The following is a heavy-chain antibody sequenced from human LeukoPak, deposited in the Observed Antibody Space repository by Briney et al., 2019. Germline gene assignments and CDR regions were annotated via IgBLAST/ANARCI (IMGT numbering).Heavy chain of an antibody. CDR1: GFTFSSYE. J-gene: IGHJ6*04. Sequence: GGSLRLSCAASGFTFSSYEVNWARQAPGKGLEWVSYISSSGSTIYYADSVKGRFTISRDNAKNSLYLQMNSLRAEDTAVYYCAELGITMIGGVWGKGTTVTISS. CDR3: AELGITMIGGV. D-gene: IGHD3-10*02. CDR2: ISSSGSTI. V-gene: IGHV3-48*03.